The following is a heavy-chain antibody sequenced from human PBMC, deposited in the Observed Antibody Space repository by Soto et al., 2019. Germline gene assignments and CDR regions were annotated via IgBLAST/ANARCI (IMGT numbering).Heavy chain of an antibody. V-gene: IGHV3-33*01. D-gene: IGHD6-19*01. CDR3: ARDGAIAVAGYLFDY. Sequence: GGSLRLSCAASGFTFSSYGMHWVRQAPGKGLEWVAVIWYDGSNKYYADSVKGRFTISRDNSKNTLYLQMNSLRAEDTAVYYCARDGAIAVAGYLFDYWGQGTLVTVSS. CDR2: IWYDGSNK. CDR1: GFTFSSYG. J-gene: IGHJ4*02.